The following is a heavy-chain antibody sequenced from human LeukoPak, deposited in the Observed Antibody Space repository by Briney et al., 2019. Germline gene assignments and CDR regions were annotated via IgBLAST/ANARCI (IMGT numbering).Heavy chain of an antibody. V-gene: IGHV3-20*04. Sequence: GGSLRLSCAASGFTFDDYGMSWVRQAPGKGLEWVSGINWNGGITAYADSVKGRFTISRDNAKNSLYQQMNSLRAEDTAVYYCASYDYGDYYFDYWGQGTLVTVSS. J-gene: IGHJ4*02. CDR1: GFTFDDYG. CDR2: INWNGGIT. CDR3: ASYDYGDYYFDY. D-gene: IGHD4-17*01.